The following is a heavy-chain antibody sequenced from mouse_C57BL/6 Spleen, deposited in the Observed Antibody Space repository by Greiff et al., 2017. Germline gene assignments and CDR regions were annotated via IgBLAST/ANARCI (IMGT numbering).Heavy chain of an antibody. Sequence: QVQLQQSGAELMKPGASVKLSCKATGYTFTGYWIEWVKQRPGHGLEWIGAILPGSGSTNYHEKLKGKATFSADTSSNTAYIQLSSLTTEDAAIYYCARGEVPSFAYWGQGTLVTVSA. V-gene: IGHV1-9*01. CDR2: ILPGSGST. CDR3: ARGEVPSFAY. CDR1: GYTFTGYW. J-gene: IGHJ3*01.